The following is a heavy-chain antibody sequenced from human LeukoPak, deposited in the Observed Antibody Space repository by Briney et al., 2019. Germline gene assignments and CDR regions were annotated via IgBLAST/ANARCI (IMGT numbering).Heavy chain of an antibody. CDR3: ARGGRLRYFDY. CDR2: INPNSGGR. V-gene: IGHV1-2*02. J-gene: IGHJ4*02. Sequence: GASVKDSCKASGYTFTGYDMHWVRQAPGQGLEWMGWINPNSGGRNYAQKFQARVTMTRDTSISTAYMELSRLRSEDTAVYYCARGGRLRYFDYWGQGPLVAVSS. CDR1: GYTFTGYD. D-gene: IGHD3-9*01.